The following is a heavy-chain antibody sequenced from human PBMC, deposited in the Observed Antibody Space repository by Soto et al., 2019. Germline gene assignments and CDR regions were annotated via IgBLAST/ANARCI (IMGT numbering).Heavy chain of an antibody. CDR2: IAAGGGTS. Sequence: EVQLLESGGGLVQPGGSVRLSCVTSGFTFSSFAMSWVRQAPGKGLEWVSAIAAGGGTSHYADSVKGRFTISRDNSKNTLYFQMNSLRAEDKAVYYCAKDAFYYGSGSYMPNWFDPWGQGTQVTVSS. CDR3: AKDAFYYGSGSYMPNWFDP. D-gene: IGHD3-10*01. CDR1: GFTFSSFA. V-gene: IGHV3-23*01. J-gene: IGHJ5*02.